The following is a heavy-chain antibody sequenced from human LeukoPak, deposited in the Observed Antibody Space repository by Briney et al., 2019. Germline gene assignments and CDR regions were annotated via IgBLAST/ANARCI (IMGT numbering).Heavy chain of an antibody. CDR2: INHSGST. Sequence: PSETLSLTCAVYGGSFSGYYWSWIRQPPGKGLEWIGEINHSGSTNYNPSLKSRVTISVDTSKNQFSLKLSSVTAADTAVYYCARGLGCSGGSCYSDFDYWGQGTLVTVSS. CDR3: ARGLGCSGGSCYSDFDY. CDR1: GGSFSGYY. J-gene: IGHJ4*02. V-gene: IGHV4-34*01. D-gene: IGHD2-15*01.